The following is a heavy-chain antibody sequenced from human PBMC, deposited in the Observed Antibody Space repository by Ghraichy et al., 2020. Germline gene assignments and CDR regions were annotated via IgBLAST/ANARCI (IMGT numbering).Heavy chain of an antibody. CDR3: AKSEGGGYAATFTSFDY. V-gene: IGHV3-23*01. Sequence: GGSLRLSCTASRFTFSNYAMGWVRQAPGKGLEWVSVTTGSGGSTYYADSVKGRFTISRDNSKNTLYLQMNSLRAEDTAVYYCAKSEGGGYAATFTSFDYWGQGTLVTVSS. CDR1: RFTFSNYA. D-gene: IGHD5-12*01. CDR2: TTGSGGST. J-gene: IGHJ4*02.